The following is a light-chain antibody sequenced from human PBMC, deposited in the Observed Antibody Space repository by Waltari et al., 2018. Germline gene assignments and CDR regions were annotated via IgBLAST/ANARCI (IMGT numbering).Light chain of an antibody. V-gene: IGKV4-1*01. CDR2: WAS. CDR1: PSILYSSNHKNY. Sequence: DIVMTQSPDSLAVSLGERATTHCKSSPSILYSSNHKNYLAWYQQKPGQPPKLLVDWASTRESGVPDRFSASGSGTDFTLTISSLQAEDVAVYYCQQFYTTPFTFGQGTRLEIK. J-gene: IGKJ5*01. CDR3: QQFYTTPFT.